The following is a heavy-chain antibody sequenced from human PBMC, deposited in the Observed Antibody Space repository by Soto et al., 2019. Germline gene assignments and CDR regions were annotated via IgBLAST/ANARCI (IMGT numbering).Heavy chain of an antibody. CDR3: ARMLGYAYDY. J-gene: IGHJ4*02. Sequence: QVTLKESGPVLVKPTETLTLTCTVSGFSLSHPRMSVGWIRQPPGKALEWLAHISSSDAKSYNTSLRNRLTISQAASKSQVALTLTNMDPVDTATYYCARMLGYAYDYWGQGTLVTVSS. D-gene: IGHD3-16*01. CDR2: ISSSDAK. V-gene: IGHV2-26*01. CDR1: GFSLSHPRMS.